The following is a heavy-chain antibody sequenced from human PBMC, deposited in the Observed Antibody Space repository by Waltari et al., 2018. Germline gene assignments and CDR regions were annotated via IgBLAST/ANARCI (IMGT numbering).Heavy chain of an antibody. D-gene: IGHD3-22*01. CDR1: GFTFSSYA. V-gene: IGHV3-23*01. Sequence: EVQLLESGGGLVQPGGSLRLSCAASGFTFSSYAMSWVRTAPGKGLEWVSAISGSGGSTYYADSVKGRFTISRDNSKNTLYLQMNSLRAEDTAVYYCVGGYYDSSGYYSAFDIWGQGTMVTVSS. CDR2: ISGSGGST. CDR3: VGGYYDSSGYYSAFDI. J-gene: IGHJ3*02.